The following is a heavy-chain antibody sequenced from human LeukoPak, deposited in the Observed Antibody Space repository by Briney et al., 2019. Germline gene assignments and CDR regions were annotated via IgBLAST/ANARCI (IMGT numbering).Heavy chain of an antibody. CDR2: ISHDGSHK. Sequence: TGGSLRLPCAASGFTFSSYDMDWVRQAPGKGLEGVAVISHDGSHKYYADSLKGRFTISRDNSKNTLYLQMHSLRAEDTAIYYCAQDIRAEAYWGQGTLVTVSS. CDR1: GFTFSSYD. D-gene: IGHD2-2*02. V-gene: IGHV3-30*18. J-gene: IGHJ4*02. CDR3: AQDIRAEAY.